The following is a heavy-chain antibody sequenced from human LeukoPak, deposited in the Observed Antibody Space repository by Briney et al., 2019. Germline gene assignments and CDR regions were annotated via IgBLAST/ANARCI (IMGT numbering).Heavy chain of an antibody. CDR3: ARGRTYSFDY. CDR1: GFTFSTYD. J-gene: IGHJ4*02. D-gene: IGHD2-15*01. CDR2: ISSDGNNK. Sequence: GRSLRLSCAASGFTFSTYDIHWVRQAPGKGLEWVAVISSDGNNKYYADSVKGRFIISRDNSKKTLYLHMNSLRAEDTSVYYCARGRTYSFDYWGQGTLVTVSS. V-gene: IGHV3-30-3*01.